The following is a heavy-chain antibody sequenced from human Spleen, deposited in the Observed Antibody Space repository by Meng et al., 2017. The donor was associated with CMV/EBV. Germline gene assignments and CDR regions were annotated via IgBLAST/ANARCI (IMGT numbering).Heavy chain of an antibody. D-gene: IGHD1-7*01. J-gene: IGHJ4*02. CDR2: ISYDGSNK. Sequence: GGSLRLSCAASGFSFSSYAMHWVRQAPGKGLEWVAVISYDGSNKYYADSVKGRFTISRDNSKNTLYLQMNSLRAEDTAVYYCARGPTSWNYMAPFDYWGQGTLVTVSS. CDR3: ARGPTSWNYMAPFDY. V-gene: IGHV3-30*04. CDR1: GFSFSSYA.